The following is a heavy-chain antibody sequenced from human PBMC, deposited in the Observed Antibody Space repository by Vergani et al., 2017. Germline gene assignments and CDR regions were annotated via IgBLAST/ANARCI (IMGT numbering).Heavy chain of an antibody. CDR1: GFTFSSYA. CDR2: ISGSGGST. D-gene: IGHD2-15*01. Sequence: EVQLLESGGGLVQPGGSLRLSCAASGFTFSSYAMRWVRQAPGKGLEWVSAISGSGGSTYYADSVKGRFTISRDNSKNTLYLQMNSLRAEDTAVYYCAKGTLGYCSGGSCYSDYWGQGTLVTVSS. J-gene: IGHJ4*02. CDR3: AKGTLGYCSGGSCYSDY. V-gene: IGHV3-23*01.